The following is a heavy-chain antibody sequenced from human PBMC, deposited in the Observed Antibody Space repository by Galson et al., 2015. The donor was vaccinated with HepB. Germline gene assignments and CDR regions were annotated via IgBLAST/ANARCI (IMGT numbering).Heavy chain of an antibody. CDR2: ISAYNGNT. Sequence: SVKVSCKASGYTFTSYGISWVRQAPGQGLEWMGWISAYNGNTNYAQKLQGRVTMTTDTSTSTAYMELRSLRSDDTAVYYCARDAGPQWPYDSSGYYGVYWGQGTLVTVSS. CDR1: GYTFTSYG. J-gene: IGHJ4*02. V-gene: IGHV1-18*04. D-gene: IGHD3-22*01. CDR3: ARDAGPQWPYDSSGYYGVY.